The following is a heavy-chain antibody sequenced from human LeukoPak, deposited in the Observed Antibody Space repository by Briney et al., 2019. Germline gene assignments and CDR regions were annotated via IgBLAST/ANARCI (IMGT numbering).Heavy chain of an antibody. CDR2: IYTRGST. CDR1: GGSISSYY. J-gene: IGHJ5*02. Sequence: PSETLSLTCTVSGGSISSYYWSWIRQPAGKGLEWIGRIYTRGSTNYNPSLKSRVTMSVDTSKNQFSLKLSSVTAADTAVYYCARGSGDYDILTGSVFNWFDPWGQGTLVTVSS. V-gene: IGHV4-4*07. CDR3: ARGSGDYDILTGSVFNWFDP. D-gene: IGHD3-9*01.